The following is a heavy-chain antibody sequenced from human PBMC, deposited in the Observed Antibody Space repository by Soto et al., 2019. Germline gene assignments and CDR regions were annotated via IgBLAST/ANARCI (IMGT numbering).Heavy chain of an antibody. Sequence: ASVKVSCKASGYTFTGYYMHWVRHAPGQGLEWMGWINPNSGGTNYAQKFQGWVTMTRDTSISTAYMELSRLRSDDTAVYYCARDGGPYCSGGSCSLYYYYYMDVWGKGTTVTVSS. CDR3: ARDGGPYCSGGSCSLYYYYYMDV. V-gene: IGHV1-2*04. CDR1: GYTFTGYY. CDR2: INPNSGGT. D-gene: IGHD2-15*01. J-gene: IGHJ6*03.